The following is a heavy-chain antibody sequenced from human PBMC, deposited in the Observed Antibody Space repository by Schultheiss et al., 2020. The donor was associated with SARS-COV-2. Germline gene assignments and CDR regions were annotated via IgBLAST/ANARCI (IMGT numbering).Heavy chain of an antibody. D-gene: IGHD3-3*01. CDR1: GFRFGGSA. CDR2: ISGSGGST. CDR3: AKDVTSRAYDFWSGYMVYNYYGMDV. V-gene: IGHV3-23*01. Sequence: GGSLRLSCAASGFRFGGSAMSWVRQAPGKGLEWVSGISGSGGSTHYADSVKGRFTISRDNSKNTLYLQMNSLRAEDTALYYCAKDVTSRAYDFWSGYMVYNYYGMDVWGQGTTVTVSS. J-gene: IGHJ6*02.